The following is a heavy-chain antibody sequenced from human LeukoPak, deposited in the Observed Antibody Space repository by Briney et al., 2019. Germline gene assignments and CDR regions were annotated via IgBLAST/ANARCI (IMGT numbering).Heavy chain of an antibody. V-gene: IGHV4-34*01. J-gene: IGHJ5*02. CDR3: ARESLPLIAARPHNWFDP. CDR2: INHSGST. D-gene: IGHD6-6*01. CDR1: GGSISSYY. Sequence: SETLSLTCTVSGGSISSYYWSWIRQPPGKGLEWIGEINHSGSTNYNPSLKSRVTISVDTSKNQFSLKLSSVTAADTAVYYCARESLPLIAARPHNWFDPWGQGTLVTVSS.